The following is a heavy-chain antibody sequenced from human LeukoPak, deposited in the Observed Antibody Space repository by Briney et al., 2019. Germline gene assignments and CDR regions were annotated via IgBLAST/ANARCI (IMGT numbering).Heavy chain of an antibody. J-gene: IGHJ6*02. Sequence: GGSLRLSCAASGFTFSSYGMHWVRQAPGKGLEWVAVIWYDGSNKYYADSVKGRFTISRDNSKNTLYLQMNSLRAEDTAVYYCARDHTYYDFWSGLNYYYYGMDVWGQGTTVTVSS. D-gene: IGHD3-3*01. CDR3: ARDHTYYDFWSGLNYYYYGMDV. V-gene: IGHV3-33*01. CDR1: GFTFSSYG. CDR2: IWYDGSNK.